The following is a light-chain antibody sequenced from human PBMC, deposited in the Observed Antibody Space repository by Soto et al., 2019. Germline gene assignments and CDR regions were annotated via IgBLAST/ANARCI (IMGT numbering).Light chain of an antibody. CDR2: GSS. CDR1: QSVSSSY. J-gene: IGKJ5*01. Sequence: EIVLTQSPGTLSLSPGEGATLSCRASQSVSSSYLAWYQQKPGQAPRLLIYGSSTRATGIPARFSGSGSGTDFTLTISRLEPEDFAVYYCQQYGRSPPITFGQGTRLEIK. CDR3: QQYGRSPPIT. V-gene: IGKV3-20*01.